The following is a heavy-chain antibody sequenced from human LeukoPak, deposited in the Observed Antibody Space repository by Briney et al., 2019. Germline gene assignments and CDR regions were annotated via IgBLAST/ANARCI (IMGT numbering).Heavy chain of an antibody. CDR2: ILGGGGST. CDR1: GFTFSSYA. D-gene: IGHD1-26*01. CDR3: AKDIAGANDN. V-gene: IGHV3-23*01. J-gene: IGHJ1*01. Sequence: GGSLRLSCAASGFTFSSYAMSWVRQAPGKGLEWVSTILGGGGSTYYTDSVKGRFTISRDNSKNTLYLQMNSLRAEDTALYYCAKDIAGANDNWGQGTLVTVSS.